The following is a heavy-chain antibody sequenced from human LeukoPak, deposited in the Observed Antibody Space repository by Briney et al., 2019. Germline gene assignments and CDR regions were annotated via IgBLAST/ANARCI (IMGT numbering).Heavy chain of an antibody. D-gene: IGHD3-22*01. J-gene: IGHJ2*01. CDR2: IYYSGST. Sequence: PSETLSLTCTLSVGSISSRSYYWGWIRQPPGKGLEWIRGIYYSGSTYYNPSLKSQLTISVDTSKNQFSLKLSSVTAADTAVYYCARLLDSSGYAWYFDLWGRGTLVTVSS. CDR1: VGSISSRSYY. CDR3: ARLLDSSGYAWYFDL. V-gene: IGHV4-39*01.